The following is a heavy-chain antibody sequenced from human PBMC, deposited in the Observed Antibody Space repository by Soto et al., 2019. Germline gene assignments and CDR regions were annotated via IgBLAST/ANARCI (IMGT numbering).Heavy chain of an antibody. V-gene: IGHV4-59*01. D-gene: IGHD6-13*01. Sequence: PSETLSLTCTVSGGSISSYYWSWIRQPPGKGLEWIGYIYYSGSTNYNPSLKSRVTISVDTSKNQFSLKLSSVTAADTAVYYCATRPPGATWYGVFDYWSQGTLVTVS. CDR3: ATRPPGATWYGVFDY. J-gene: IGHJ4*02. CDR1: GGSISSYY. CDR2: IYYSGST.